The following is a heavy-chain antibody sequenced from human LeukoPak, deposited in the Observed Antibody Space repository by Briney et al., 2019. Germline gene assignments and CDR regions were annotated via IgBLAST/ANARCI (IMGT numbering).Heavy chain of an antibody. CDR2: ISWNSGSI. D-gene: IGHD3-22*01. CDR1: GFTFDDYA. Sequence: GGSLRLSCAASGFTFDDYAMHWVRQAPGQGLEWVSGISWNSGSIGYADSVKGRFTISRDNAKNSLYLQMNSLRAEDMALYYCAKDVYYYDSSGLDYWGQGTVVTVSS. CDR3: AKDVYYYDSSGLDY. J-gene: IGHJ4*02. V-gene: IGHV3-9*03.